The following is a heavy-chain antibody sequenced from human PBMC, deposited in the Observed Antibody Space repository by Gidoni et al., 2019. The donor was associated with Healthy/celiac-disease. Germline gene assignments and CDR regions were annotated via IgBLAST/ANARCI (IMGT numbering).Heavy chain of an antibody. CDR3: AKDEGYYGSGSFDY. Sequence: EVQLLESGGGLVQPGGSLRLSCAASGFTFRSYAMSWVRQAPGKGLVWVSAISGSGGSTYYADSVKGRFTISRDNSKNTLYLQMNSLRAEDTAVYYCAKDEGYYGSGSFDYWGQGTLVTVSS. CDR2: ISGSGGST. V-gene: IGHV3-23*01. J-gene: IGHJ4*02. D-gene: IGHD3-10*01. CDR1: GFTFRSYA.